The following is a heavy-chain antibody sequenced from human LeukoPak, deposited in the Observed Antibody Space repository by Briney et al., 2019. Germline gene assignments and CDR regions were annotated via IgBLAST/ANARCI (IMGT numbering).Heavy chain of an antibody. J-gene: IGHJ6*02. V-gene: IGHV3-23*01. Sequence: GGSLRLSCAASGFTFSSYAMSWVRQAPGKGLEWVSAISGSGGSTYYADSVKGRFTISRDNSENTLYLQMNSLRAEDTAVYYCAKSIGYSYGLYYYYYYGMDVWGQGTTVTVSS. CDR2: ISGSGGST. CDR3: AKSIGYSYGLYYYYYYGMDV. D-gene: IGHD5-18*01. CDR1: GFTFSSYA.